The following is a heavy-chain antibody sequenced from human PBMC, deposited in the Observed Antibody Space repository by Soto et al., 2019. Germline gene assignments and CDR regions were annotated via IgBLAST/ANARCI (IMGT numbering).Heavy chain of an antibody. J-gene: IGHJ4*02. V-gene: IGHV3-30*18. CDR2: ISYDGSNK. CDR3: AKRGSTSSFDY. Sequence: PGGSLRLSCAASGFTFSGYGMHWVRQAPGKGLEWVAVISYDGSNKYYADSVKGRFTISRDNSKNTLYLQMNSLRAEDTAVYYCAKRGSTSSFDYWGQGTLVTVSS. D-gene: IGHD2-2*01. CDR1: GFTFSGYG.